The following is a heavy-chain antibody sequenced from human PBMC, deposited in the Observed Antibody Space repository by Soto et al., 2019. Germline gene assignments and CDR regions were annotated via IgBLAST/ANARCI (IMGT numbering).Heavy chain of an antibody. V-gene: IGHV4-39*02. CDR1: GGSISSSLYY. CDR2: IYYIGTT. D-gene: IGHD6-13*01. J-gene: IGHJ4*02. CDR3: ARSRSGSWYYFAH. Sequence: QLQLQESGPGLVKPSETLSLTCTVSGGSISSSLYYWVWIRQPPGKGLEWFGSIYYIGTTYYNPSLKIRVTISVDTAKNHFSLRLSSATAADPAVYYCARSRSGSWYYFAHWGQGTRVTVSS.